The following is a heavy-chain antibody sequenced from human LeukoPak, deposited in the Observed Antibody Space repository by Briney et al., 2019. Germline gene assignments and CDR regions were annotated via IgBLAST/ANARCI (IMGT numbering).Heavy chain of an antibody. J-gene: IGHJ6*03. Sequence: SLRLSCAASGFTFDDYAMHWVRPAPGKGLEWVSGISWNSGSIGYEDSVKGRFTISRDNSKNTLYLQMNSLRAEDTAVYYCARDGYGDLYYYYYMDVWGKGTTVTVSS. CDR2: ISWNSGSI. V-gene: IGHV3-9*01. CDR1: GFTFDDYA. CDR3: ARDGYGDLYYYYYMDV. D-gene: IGHD4-17*01.